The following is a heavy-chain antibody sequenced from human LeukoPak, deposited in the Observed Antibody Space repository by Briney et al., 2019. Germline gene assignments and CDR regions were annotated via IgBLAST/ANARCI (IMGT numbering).Heavy chain of an antibody. CDR1: GGSISSYY. D-gene: IGHD6-13*01. V-gene: IGHV4-59*01. Sequence: PSETLSLTCTVSGGSISSYYWHWIRQPPGKGLEWIGCIYDSGTTNYNPSLKSRVTISGDTSKNQFSLKLSSVTAADMAVYFCARTGQQLVFASWGQGTLVTISS. J-gene: IGHJ5*01. CDR3: ARTGQQLVFAS. CDR2: IYDSGTT.